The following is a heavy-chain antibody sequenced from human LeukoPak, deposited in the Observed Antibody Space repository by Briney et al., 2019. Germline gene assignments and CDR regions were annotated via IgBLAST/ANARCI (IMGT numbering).Heavy chain of an antibody. CDR1: GYTFTSYY. CDR2: INPSGGST. V-gene: IGHV1-46*01. D-gene: IGHD2-15*01. Sequence: ASVKVSCKASGYTFTSYYMHWVRQAPGQGLEWMGIINPSGGSTSYAQKFQGRVTMTRDTSTSTVYMELSSLRSEDTAVYYCARDVSCGGGSCYFDYFDCWGQGTLVTVSS. CDR3: ARDVSCGGGSCYFDYFDC. J-gene: IGHJ4*02.